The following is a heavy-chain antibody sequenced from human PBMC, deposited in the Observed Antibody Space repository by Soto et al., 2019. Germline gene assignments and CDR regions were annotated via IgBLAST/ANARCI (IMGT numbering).Heavy chain of an antibody. J-gene: IGHJ4*02. V-gene: IGHV3-23*01. Sequence: EVQLLESGGGLVQPGGSLRLSCTASGFTFSNYAMGWVRQAPGKGLEWVSVISGGADDTHYADSVNGRFTISRDNSKNTLYVQMDSLRAEDTAVYYCAKAINDYYAPLDYWGQGMRVTVSS. CDR1: GFTFSNYA. D-gene: IGHD3-3*01. CDR2: ISGGADDT. CDR3: AKAINDYYAPLDY.